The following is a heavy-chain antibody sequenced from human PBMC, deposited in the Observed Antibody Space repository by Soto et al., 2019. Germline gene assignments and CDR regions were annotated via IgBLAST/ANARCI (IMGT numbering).Heavy chain of an antibody. CDR2: ISTYSGDT. J-gene: IGHJ5*02. CDR1: GYTFFTYD. D-gene: IGHD1-1*01. CDR3: ARHHGPTTSENWFDP. Sequence: QVHLVQSGVEVKTPGASVKVSCQASGYTFFTYDISWVRQAPGQGLEWMGWISTYSGDTKDAQKFQGRVTMTTDTATPPAYLELRSLRSDDTAVYYCARHHGPTTSENWFDPWGQGTLVNVSS. V-gene: IGHV1-18*01.